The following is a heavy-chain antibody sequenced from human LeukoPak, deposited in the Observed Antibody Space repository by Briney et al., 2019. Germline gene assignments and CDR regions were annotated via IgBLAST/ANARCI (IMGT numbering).Heavy chain of an antibody. CDR2: INPNSGGT. CDR3: ATDSSGQSGY. CDR1: GYTFTGDY. Sequence: ASVKVSCKASGYTFTGDYMHWVRQAPGQGLEWMGWINPNSGGTNYAQKFQGRVTMTRDTSISTAYMELSRLRSDDTAVYYCATDSSGQSGYWGQGTLVTVSS. V-gene: IGHV1-2*02. D-gene: IGHD6-19*01. J-gene: IGHJ4*02.